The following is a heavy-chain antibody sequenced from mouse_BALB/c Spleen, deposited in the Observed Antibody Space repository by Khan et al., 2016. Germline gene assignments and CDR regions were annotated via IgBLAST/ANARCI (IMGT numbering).Heavy chain of an antibody. CDR1: GFIFTDYY. CDR3: ARDIECYGDAMDY. CDR2: IRYNANGYTI. D-gene: IGHD1-2*01. Sequence: EVELVESGGGLVQPGGSLRLSCATSGFIFTDYYMSWVRQPPRQALEWVGFIRYNANGYTIEHRVSVKGRFTITRDNSQSILYLQMNTLSADERATYYCARDIECYGDAMDYWGQAPSLTVSS. V-gene: IGHV7-3*02. J-gene: IGHJ4*01.